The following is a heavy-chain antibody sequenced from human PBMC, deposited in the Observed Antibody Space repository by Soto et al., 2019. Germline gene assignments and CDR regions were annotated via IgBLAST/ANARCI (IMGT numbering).Heavy chain of an antibody. V-gene: IGHV3-30*18. Sequence: QVQLVESGGGVVQPGRSLRLSCAASGFIFNTYDMHWVRQAPGKGLESVAVRSYDGSNKYYADSVKGRLTISRDNSKKMLYLQMNSLRPEDTAVYYCAKGQHCSSTSCYFYYYGMDVWGQGTKVAVSS. J-gene: IGHJ6*02. CDR1: GFIFNTYD. D-gene: IGHD2-2*01. CDR2: RSYDGSNK. CDR3: AKGQHCSSTSCYFYYYGMDV.